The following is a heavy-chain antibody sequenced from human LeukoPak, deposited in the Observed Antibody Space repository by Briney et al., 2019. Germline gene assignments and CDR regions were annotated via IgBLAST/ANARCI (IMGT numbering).Heavy chain of an antibody. CDR3: AKEASHWGLYCFDY. D-gene: IGHD7-27*01. CDR2: INPSGGSA. CDR1: GYTFTSYY. J-gene: IGHJ4*02. V-gene: IGHV1-46*01. Sequence: ASVKVSCKASGYTFTSYYVHWVRQAPGRGLEWMGVINPSGGSASYAQKFQGRVTMTRGMSTSTVYMELSSLRSEDTAVYYCAKEASHWGLYCFDYWGQGTLVTVSS.